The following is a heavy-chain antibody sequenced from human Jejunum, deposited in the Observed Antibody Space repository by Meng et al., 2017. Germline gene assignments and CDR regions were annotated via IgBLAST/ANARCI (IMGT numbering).Heavy chain of an antibody. Sequence: QVQLQEAGRGLVKPSGTLSLTCAVSGGYINKENWWSWVRQYPERGLEWIGEIYNGGNTNYNPSLNRRVTMSVDESTNQMSLKLTSVTAADTAVYYCIRGEFAMLARFDFWGQGILVTVSS. CDR1: GGYINKENW. CDR2: IYNGGNT. V-gene: IGHV4-4*02. D-gene: IGHD2-2*01. J-gene: IGHJ4*02. CDR3: IRGEFAMLARFDF.